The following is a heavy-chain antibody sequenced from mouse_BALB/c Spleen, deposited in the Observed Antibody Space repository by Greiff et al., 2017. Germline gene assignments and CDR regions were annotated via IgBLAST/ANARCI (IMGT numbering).Heavy chain of an antibody. D-gene: IGHD2-1*01. J-gene: IGHJ3*01. CDR2: INSNGGST. Sequence: EVMLVESGGGLVQPGGSLNLSCAASGFTFSSYGMSWVRQTPDKRLELVATINSNGGSTYYPDSVKGRFTISRDNAKNTLYLQMSSLKSEDTAMYYCGNYVAYWGQGTLVTVSA. V-gene: IGHV5-6-3*01. CDR3: GNYVAY. CDR1: GFTFSSYG.